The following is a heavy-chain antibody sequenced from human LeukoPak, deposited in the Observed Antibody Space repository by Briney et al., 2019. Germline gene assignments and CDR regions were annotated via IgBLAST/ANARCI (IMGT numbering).Heavy chain of an antibody. V-gene: IGHV3-30*18. CDR1: GFTFSTYG. CDR2: ISYDGSNK. J-gene: IGHJ6*02. CDR3: AKDDAQWLVGSYYGMDA. Sequence: GRSLRLSCAASGFTFSTYGMHWVRQAPGKGLEWGAVISYDGSNKYYADSVKGRFTISRNNSKNTLYLQMNRLRAEDTAVYYCAKDDAQWLVGSYYGMDAWGQGTTVTVSS. D-gene: IGHD6-19*01.